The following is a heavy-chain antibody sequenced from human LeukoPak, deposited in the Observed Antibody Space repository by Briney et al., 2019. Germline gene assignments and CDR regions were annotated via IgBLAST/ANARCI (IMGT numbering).Heavy chain of an antibody. CDR2: INPNSGGT. CDR3: ARVPLIAAAIHDAFDI. V-gene: IGHV1-2*02. Sequence: ASVKVSCKASGYTFTSYYMHWVRQAPGQGLEWMGWINPNSGGTNYAQKFQGRVTMTRDTSISTAYMELSRLRSDDTAVYYCARVPLIAAAIHDAFDIWGQGTMVTVSS. D-gene: IGHD6-13*01. J-gene: IGHJ3*02. CDR1: GYTFTSYY.